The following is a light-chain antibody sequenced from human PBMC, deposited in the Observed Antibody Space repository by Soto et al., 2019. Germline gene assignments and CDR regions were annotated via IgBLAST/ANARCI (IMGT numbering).Light chain of an antibody. CDR1: SSDIGGYNS. V-gene: IGLV2-8*01. J-gene: IGLJ2*01. CDR2: DVT. CDR3: CSYADGQTLA. Sequence: QSALTQSPSASGSPGQSVTISCTGTSSDIGGYNSVSWYQQHPGKAPKVMIYDVTKRPSGVPDRFSGSKSGNTASLIISGLQAEDEADYFCCSYADGQTLAFGGGTKLTVL.